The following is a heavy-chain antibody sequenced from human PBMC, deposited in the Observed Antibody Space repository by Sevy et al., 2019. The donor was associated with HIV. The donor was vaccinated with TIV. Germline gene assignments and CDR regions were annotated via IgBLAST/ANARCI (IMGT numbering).Heavy chain of an antibody. Sequence: SETLSLTCAVSGGSMSSGGYSWSWIRQPPGKGLEWIGYIFHSGSTYYNPSLKSRVTISVDRSKNQFSLNLSSVTAADTAVYYCARDGGYGDYDRVYYYYYMDVWGKGTTVTVSS. J-gene: IGHJ6*03. CDR1: GGSMSSGGYS. CDR3: ARDGGYGDYDRVYYYYYMDV. D-gene: IGHD4-17*01. V-gene: IGHV4-30-2*01. CDR2: IFHSGST.